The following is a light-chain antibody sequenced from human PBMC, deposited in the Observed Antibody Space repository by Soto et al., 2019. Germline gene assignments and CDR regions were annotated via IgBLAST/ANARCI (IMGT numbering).Light chain of an antibody. CDR2: VAS. V-gene: IGKV1-27*01. CDR1: QGISNY. CDR3: QKYNSAPWT. J-gene: IGKJ1*01. Sequence: DIQMTQSPSSLSASVGDRVTITCRASQGISNYLAWYQQQPGKVPKLLIYVASTLQSGLPSRFSGSGSGTAFTLTISSLQPEDVATYYCQKYNSAPWTFGQGTKVEIK.